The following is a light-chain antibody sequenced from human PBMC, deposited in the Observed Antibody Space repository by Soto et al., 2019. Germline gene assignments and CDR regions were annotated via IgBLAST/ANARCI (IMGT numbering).Light chain of an antibody. CDR1: QGISSS. V-gene: IGKV1-12*01. CDR3: QQAKNFPWT. Sequence: DIQMAQSPSSVSASVGDRVTITCRASQGISSSLAWYQQRPGKAPKLLIYAASNLQNDVPSRFSGSGSGTDFTLTISSLQPEDFATYYCQQAKNFPWTFGQGTRVEIK. CDR2: AAS. J-gene: IGKJ1*01.